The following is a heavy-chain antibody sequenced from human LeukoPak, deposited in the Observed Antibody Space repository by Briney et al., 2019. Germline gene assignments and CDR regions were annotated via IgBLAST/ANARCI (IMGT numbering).Heavy chain of an antibody. CDR2: IHNSGST. CDR3: ARGEYYGSGSYYPGDY. Sequence: PSGTLSLTCAVSGGSISSSNWWSWVRQPPGKGLEWIGYIHNSGSTYYNPSLKSPVSISVDTSKSHFSLRLSSVTAADTAVYYCARGEYYGSGSYYPGDYWGQGTLVTVSS. J-gene: IGHJ4*02. V-gene: IGHV4-4*02. CDR1: GGSISSSNW. D-gene: IGHD3-10*01.